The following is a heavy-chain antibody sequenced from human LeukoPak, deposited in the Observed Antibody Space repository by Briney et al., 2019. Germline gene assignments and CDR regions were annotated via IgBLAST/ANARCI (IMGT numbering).Heavy chain of an antibody. D-gene: IGHD3-16*02. CDR3: ARRSYRGVIGLYYYYYMDV. V-gene: IGHV3-7*01. Sequence: GGSLRLSCVASGFSFSTYWMSWVRQAPGKGLEWVANIKEDGSEKYYVDSVKGRFTMSRDNAKNSVYLQTNRLRVEGTAVYYCARRSYRGVIGLYYYYYMDVWGKGTPVTVSS. J-gene: IGHJ6*03. CDR1: GFSFSTYW. CDR2: IKEDGSEK.